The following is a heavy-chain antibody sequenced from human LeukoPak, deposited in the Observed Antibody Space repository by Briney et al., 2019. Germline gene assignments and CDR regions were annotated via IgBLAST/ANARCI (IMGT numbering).Heavy chain of an antibody. D-gene: IGHD6-19*01. CDR1: GFTFSDYY. CDR2: ISPSGTET. J-gene: IGHJ4*02. CDR3: ARAGSGWYADY. Sequence: GGSLRLSCAASGFTFSDYYMSWLRQAPGKGLELVSYISPSGTETNYADSVKGRFTMSRDNAKNSLYLEVNSLRGDDTAVYYCARAGSGWYADYWGQGTLATVPS. V-gene: IGHV3-11*05.